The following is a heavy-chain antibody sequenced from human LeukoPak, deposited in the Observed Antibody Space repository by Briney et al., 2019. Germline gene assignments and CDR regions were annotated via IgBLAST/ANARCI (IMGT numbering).Heavy chain of an antibody. Sequence: GGSLRLSCAASGFTFNTYSMNWVRQAPGKGLEWVSSISSSSTYIYYADSVKGRFTISRDNAKNSLYLQMNSLRAEDTAVYYCASESTLTVPRDGYNYAYWGQGALVTVSS. J-gene: IGHJ4*02. V-gene: IGHV3-21*01. CDR1: GFTFNTYS. CDR3: ASESTLTVPRDGYNYAY. D-gene: IGHD5-24*01. CDR2: ISSSSTYI.